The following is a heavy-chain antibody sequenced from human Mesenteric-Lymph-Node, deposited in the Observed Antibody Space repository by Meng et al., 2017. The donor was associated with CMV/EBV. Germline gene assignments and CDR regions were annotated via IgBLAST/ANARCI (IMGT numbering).Heavy chain of an antibody. V-gene: IGHV3-23*01. CDR1: GFTFGDFA. Sequence: GESLKISCVASGFTFGDFAMTWVRQAPGKGLEWVSGISDSGAVTKYADSVKGRFTISRDNSKNTLYLQMNSLRAEDTAVYYCARAPYGGKPLHFDYWGQGTLVTVSS. CDR2: ISDSGAVT. CDR3: ARAPYGGKPLHFDY. D-gene: IGHD4-23*01. J-gene: IGHJ4*02.